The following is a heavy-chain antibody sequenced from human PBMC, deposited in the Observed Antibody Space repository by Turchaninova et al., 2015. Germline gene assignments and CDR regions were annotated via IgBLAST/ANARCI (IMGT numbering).Heavy chain of an antibody. J-gene: IGHJ4*02. CDR3: ARGGGTTKRYFDY. CDR2: INHSGST. CDR1: GGSFSGYY. Sequence: QVQLQQWGAGLLKPSETLSLTCAVYGGSFSGYYWSWIRQPPGQGLEWIGEINHSGSTNYTPPRKRRVTLPVDTSKNQFSLKRSRVTAADTAVYYSARGGGTTKRYFDYWGQGTLVTVSS. D-gene: IGHD1-7*01. V-gene: IGHV4-34*01.